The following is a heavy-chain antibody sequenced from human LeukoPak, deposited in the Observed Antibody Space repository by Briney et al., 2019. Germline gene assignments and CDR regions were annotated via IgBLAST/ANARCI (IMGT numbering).Heavy chain of an antibody. CDR2: ISWNSGSI. CDR3: AKAESYDNYPVYFDY. Sequence: PGGSLRLSCAASGFTVSSNYMSWVRQAPGKGLEWVSGISWNSGSIGYADSVKGRFTISRDNAKNSLYLQMNSLRAEDTALYYCAKAESYDNYPVYFDYWGQGTLVTVSS. V-gene: IGHV3-9*01. J-gene: IGHJ4*02. CDR1: GFTVSSNY. D-gene: IGHD5-24*01.